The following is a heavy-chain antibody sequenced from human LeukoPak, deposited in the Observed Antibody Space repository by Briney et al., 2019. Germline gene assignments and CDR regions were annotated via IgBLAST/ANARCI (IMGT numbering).Heavy chain of an antibody. CDR1: GGSISSYY. Sequence: MSSETLSLTCTVSGGSISSYYWSWIRQPPGRGLEWIGYIYYSGSTNYNPSLKSRVTISVDTSKNQFSLKLSSVTAADTAVYYCARVRLPGAYYYDSSGYYYVDAFDIWGQGTMVTVSS. CDR3: ARVRLPGAYYYDSSGYYYVDAFDI. CDR2: IYYSGST. D-gene: IGHD3-22*01. V-gene: IGHV4-59*12. J-gene: IGHJ3*02.